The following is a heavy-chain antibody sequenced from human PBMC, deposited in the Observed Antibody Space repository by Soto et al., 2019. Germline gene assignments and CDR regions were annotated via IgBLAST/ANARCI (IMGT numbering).Heavy chain of an antibody. CDR3: ARHSDIAATLEYGMDV. CDR1: GGSISSSNW. V-gene: IGHV4-4*02. J-gene: IGHJ6*02. CDR2: IYYSGST. Sequence: SETLSLTCAVSGGSISSSNWWSWVRQPPGKGLEWIGYIYYSGSTYYNPSLKSRVTISVDTSKNQFSLQWSSLKASDTAMYHCARHSDIAATLEYGMDVWGQGTTVTVSS. D-gene: IGHD6-13*01.